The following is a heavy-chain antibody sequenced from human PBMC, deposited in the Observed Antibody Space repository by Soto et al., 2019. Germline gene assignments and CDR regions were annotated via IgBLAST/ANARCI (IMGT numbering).Heavy chain of an antibody. CDR3: AISLGGAAASSN. CDR1: GYTFTSYG. V-gene: IGHV1-18*01. J-gene: IGHJ4*01. D-gene: IGHD3-16*01. Sequence: QVQLVQSGAEVKKPGASVKVSCKASGYTFTSYGISWVRQAPGQGLEWMGWISAYNGNTNYAQKLQGRVTMTTDTSTSTVYLELRSLSSVDTAVYYWAISLGGAAASSNWGHGTLVTVSS. CDR2: ISAYNGNT.